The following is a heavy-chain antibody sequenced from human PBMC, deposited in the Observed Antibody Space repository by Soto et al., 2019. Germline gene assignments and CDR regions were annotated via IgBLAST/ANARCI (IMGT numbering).Heavy chain of an antibody. D-gene: IGHD5-12*01. CDR2: IHYSGST. V-gene: IGHV4-61*01. Sequence: KPSETLSLTCTVSGGSVSSTSYYWTWIRQPPGKGLEWIGYIHYSGSTNYNPSLQSRVTISVDTSKNHFSLELSSVTAADTAVYYCAKAPTRGYSGYDLPNWFDPWGQGTLVTVSS. CDR3: AKAPTRGYSGYDLPNWFDP. J-gene: IGHJ5*02. CDR1: GGSVSSTSYY.